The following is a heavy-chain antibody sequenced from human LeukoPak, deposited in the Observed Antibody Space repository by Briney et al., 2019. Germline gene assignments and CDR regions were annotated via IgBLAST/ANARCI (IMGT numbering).Heavy chain of an antibody. V-gene: IGHV5-51*01. J-gene: IGHJ6*03. CDR3: ARRGDFWSGPLYYMDV. CDR1: GYSFTSYW. Sequence: GESLKISCKGSGYSFTSYWIGWVRQMPGKGLEWMGIIYPGDSDTRYSPSFQGQVTISADKSISTAYLQWSSLKASDTVMYYCARRGDFWSGPLYYMDVWGKGTTVTVSS. CDR2: IYPGDSDT. D-gene: IGHD3-3*01.